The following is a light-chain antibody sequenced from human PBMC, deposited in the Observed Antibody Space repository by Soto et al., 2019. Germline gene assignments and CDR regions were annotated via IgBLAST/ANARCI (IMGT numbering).Light chain of an antibody. J-gene: IGLJ1*01. Sequence: QSALTQPASVSGSPGQSITISCTGTSSDVGGYNYVSWYQQHPRKAPKLMIYDVSNRPSGVSNRFSGSKSGNTASLTISGLQAEDEADYYCSSYTSSTNVFGTGTKVTVL. CDR1: SSDVGGYNY. V-gene: IGLV2-14*01. CDR3: SSYTSSTNV. CDR2: DVS.